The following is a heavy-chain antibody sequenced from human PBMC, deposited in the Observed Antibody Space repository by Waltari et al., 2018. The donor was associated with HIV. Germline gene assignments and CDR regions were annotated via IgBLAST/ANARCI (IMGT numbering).Heavy chain of an antibody. Sequence: QVQLQESGPGLVKPSQTLSLTCTVSGGSISSGSYYWSWIRQPAGKGLELIGRIYTSGGTNYTPSLKSRVTISVDTSKTQFSLKLRSVTAADTAVYYCARAYYDFWSGTGSSGNWFDPWGQGTLVTVSS. V-gene: IGHV4-61*02. J-gene: IGHJ5*02. CDR1: GGSISSGSYY. CDR3: ARAYYDFWSGTGSSGNWFDP. D-gene: IGHD3-3*01. CDR2: IYTSGGT.